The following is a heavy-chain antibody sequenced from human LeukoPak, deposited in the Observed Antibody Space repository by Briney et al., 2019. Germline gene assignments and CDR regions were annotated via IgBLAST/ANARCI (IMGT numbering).Heavy chain of an antibody. Sequence: SVNVSCKASGGTFRSYAISWVRQAPGQGLEWMGGIIPIFGAANYAQKSQGRVTITTDESTSTAYMELSSLRSEDTAVYYCARGSPQWSIRTTFDYWGQGTLVTVSS. D-gene: IGHD2-15*01. J-gene: IGHJ4*02. CDR1: GGTFRSYA. V-gene: IGHV1-69*05. CDR2: IIPIFGAA. CDR3: ARGSPQWSIRTTFDY.